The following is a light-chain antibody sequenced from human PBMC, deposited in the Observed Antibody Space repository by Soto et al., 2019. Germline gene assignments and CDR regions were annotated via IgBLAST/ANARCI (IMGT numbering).Light chain of an antibody. V-gene: IGLV2-8*01. CDR1: SSDVAISDF. Sequence: QSVLTQPPSASGSPGQSVTISCTGTSSDVAISDFVSWYQQYPGKAPKLMIYEVNKRPSGVPDRFSGSKSGATASLTVSGLQSEDEADYFCSSYAVSNNLVFGGGTKVTVL. CDR2: EVN. J-gene: IGLJ2*01. CDR3: SSYAVSNNLV.